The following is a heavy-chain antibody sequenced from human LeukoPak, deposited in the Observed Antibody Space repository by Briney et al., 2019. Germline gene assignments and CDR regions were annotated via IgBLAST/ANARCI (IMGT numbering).Heavy chain of an antibody. V-gene: IGHV3-43*01. CDR1: GFTFDDYT. Sequence: AGSLRLSCAASGFTFDDYTMHWVRQAPGKGLEWVSPISCAGGSTYYAASEKGRFTISRDNSKNSPYLQMNSLRTEDTAMYYCTKDGIAARPRPLYYYYYYMDVWGKGTMVTVSS. CDR2: ISCAGGST. CDR3: TKDGIAARPRPLYYYYYYMDV. D-gene: IGHD6-6*01. J-gene: IGHJ6*03.